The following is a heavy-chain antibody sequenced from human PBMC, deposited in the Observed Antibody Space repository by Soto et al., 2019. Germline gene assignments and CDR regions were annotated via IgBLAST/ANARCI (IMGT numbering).Heavy chain of an antibody. J-gene: IGHJ5*02. CDR3: ARGIVGATPSPPNNWFGP. CDR2: IIPIFGTA. D-gene: IGHD1-26*01. CDR1: GGTFSSYA. Sequence: QVQLVQSGAEVKKPGSSVKVSCKASGGTFSSYAISWVRQAPGQGLEWMGGIIPIFGTANYAQKFQGRVTITEDESTSTAYMELSSLRSEDTAVYYCARGIVGATPSPPNNWFGPWGQGTLVTLSS. V-gene: IGHV1-69*12.